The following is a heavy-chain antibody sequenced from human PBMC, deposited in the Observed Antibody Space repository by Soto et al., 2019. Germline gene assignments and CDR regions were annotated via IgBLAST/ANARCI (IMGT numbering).Heavy chain of an antibody. CDR3: AKVPKVYDSSGYYWDY. CDR2: ISGSGGST. J-gene: IGHJ4*02. Sequence: PGGSLRLSCAASGFAFSSYAMSWVRQAPGKGLEWVSAISGSGGSTYYADSVKGRFTISRDNPKNTLYLQMNSLRAEDTAVYYCAKVPKVYDSSGYYWDYWGQGTLVTAPQ. V-gene: IGHV3-23*01. D-gene: IGHD3-22*01. CDR1: GFAFSSYA.